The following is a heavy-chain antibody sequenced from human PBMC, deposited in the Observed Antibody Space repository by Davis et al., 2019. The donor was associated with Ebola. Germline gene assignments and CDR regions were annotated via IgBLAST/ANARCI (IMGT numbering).Heavy chain of an antibody. Sequence: AASVKVSCKASGGTFSSYAISWVRQAPGQGLEWMGGIIPIFGTANYAQKFQGRVMITADKSTSTAYMELSSLRSEDTAVYYCARDEYSSSALYYYGMDVWGQGTTVTVSS. CDR1: GGTFSSYA. J-gene: IGHJ6*02. V-gene: IGHV1-69*06. CDR2: IIPIFGTA. CDR3: ARDEYSSSALYYYGMDV. D-gene: IGHD6-6*01.